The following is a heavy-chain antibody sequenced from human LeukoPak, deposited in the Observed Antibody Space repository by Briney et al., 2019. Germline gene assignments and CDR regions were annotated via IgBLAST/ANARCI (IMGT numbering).Heavy chain of an antibody. V-gene: IGHV1-69*02. CDR2: IIPIFGIA. J-gene: IGHJ4*02. CDR1: GGTFISYP. Sequence: ASVKVSCKASGGTFISYPISWVRQAPGQGLEWMGRIIPIFGIANYAQKFQGRVTITADKSTSTAYMELSSLRSEDTAVYYCATTGSGYEDFDYWGQGTLVTVSS. D-gene: IGHD5-12*01. CDR3: ATTGSGYEDFDY.